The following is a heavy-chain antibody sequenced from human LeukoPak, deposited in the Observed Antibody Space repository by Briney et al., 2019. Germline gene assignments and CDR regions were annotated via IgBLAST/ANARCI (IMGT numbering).Heavy chain of an antibody. CDR3: AKGAQQLVSWFDP. J-gene: IGHJ5*02. CDR2: ISWNSGSI. V-gene: IGHV3-9*01. CDR1: GFTFDDYA. Sequence: GGSLRLSCAASGFTFDDYAMHWVRQAPGKGLEWVSGISWNSGSIGYADSVKGRFTISRDNAKNSLYLQMNSLRAEDTALYYCAKGAQQLVSWFDPWGQGTLVTVSS. D-gene: IGHD6-13*01.